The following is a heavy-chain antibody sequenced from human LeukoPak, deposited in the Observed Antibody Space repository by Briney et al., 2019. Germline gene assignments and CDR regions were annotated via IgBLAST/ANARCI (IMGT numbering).Heavy chain of an antibody. D-gene: IGHD5-18*01. CDR1: GDSVSSNSAA. J-gene: IGHJ4*02. CDR2: TYYRSKWSK. Sequence: SQTLSLTCAISGDSVSSNSAAWNWIRQSPSRGLEWLGRTYYRSKWSKDYAVSVKSRITINPDTSNNQLSLQLNSVAPEDTAVYYCARSLDTDLREWGQGTLVTVSS. CDR3: ARSLDTDLRE. V-gene: IGHV6-1*01.